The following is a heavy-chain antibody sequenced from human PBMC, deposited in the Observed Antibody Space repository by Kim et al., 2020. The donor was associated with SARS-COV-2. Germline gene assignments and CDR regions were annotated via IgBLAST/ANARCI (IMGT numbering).Heavy chain of an antibody. CDR1: GFTFSTYW. CDR2: IKQDGSEK. CDR3: ARGRGSDY. V-gene: IGHV3-7*03. Sequence: GGSLRLSCVASGFTFSTYWMSWVRQAPGKGLEWVANIKQDGSEKYYVDSVKGRFTISRDNAKNSLYLQMNSLRAEDTAVYYCARGRGSDYWGQGTLVTVSS. J-gene: IGHJ4*02.